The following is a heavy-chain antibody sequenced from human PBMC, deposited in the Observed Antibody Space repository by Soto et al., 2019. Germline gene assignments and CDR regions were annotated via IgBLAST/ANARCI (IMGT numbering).Heavy chain of an antibody. CDR2: VYDLDGT. CDR3: AMWHLRDHAYDI. D-gene: IGHD5-12*01. V-gene: IGHV3-53*01. Sequence: DVQLVESGGGLIQPGGSLRLSCVASGLTVSGKKYMAWVRQAPGKGPEWVSGVYDLDGTYYADSVRSRFTTSIDRSRTTVYLQMRDLRPEDTALYFCAMWHLRDHAYDIWGKGTMVTVSS. J-gene: IGHJ3*02. CDR1: GLTVSGKKY.